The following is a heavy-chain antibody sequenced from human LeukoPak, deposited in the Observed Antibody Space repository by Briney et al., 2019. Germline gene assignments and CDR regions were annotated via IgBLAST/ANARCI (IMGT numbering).Heavy chain of an antibody. CDR3: AGQDSNYVFGY. Sequence: PSETLSLTCTVSGGSISSSSYYWGWIRQPPGKGLEWIGSIYYSGSTYYNPSLKSRVTISVDTSKNQFSLKLSSVTAADTAVYYCAGQDSNYVFGYWGQGTLVTVSS. CDR1: GGSISSSSYY. J-gene: IGHJ4*02. D-gene: IGHD4-4*01. V-gene: IGHV4-39*01. CDR2: IYYSGST.